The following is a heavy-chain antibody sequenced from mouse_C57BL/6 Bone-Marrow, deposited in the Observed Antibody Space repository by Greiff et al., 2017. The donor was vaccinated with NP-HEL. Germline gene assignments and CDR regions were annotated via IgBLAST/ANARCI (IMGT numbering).Heavy chain of an antibody. CDR2: INPSSGYT. CDR1: GYTFTEYT. V-gene: IGHV1-7*01. D-gene: IGHD2-1*01. J-gene: IGHJ3*01. CDR3: ARKNYGNYVWFAY. Sequence: VKLQESGAELVKPGASVKLSCKASGYTFTEYTIHWVKQRSGQGLEWIGYINPSSGYTKYNQKFKDKATLTADKSSSTAYMQLSSLTYEDSAVYYCARKNYGNYVWFAYWGQGTLVTVSA.